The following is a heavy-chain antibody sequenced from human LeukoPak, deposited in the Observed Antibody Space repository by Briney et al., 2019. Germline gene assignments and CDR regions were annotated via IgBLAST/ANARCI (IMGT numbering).Heavy chain of an antibody. CDR3: AKNDYYDSSGYYYLPDY. Sequence: PGGSLRLSCAASGFTFSSYWMSWVRQAPGKGLEWVSAISGSGGSTYYADSVKGRFTISRDNSKNTLYLQMNSLRAEDTAVYYCAKNDYYDSSGYYYLPDYWGQGTLVTVSS. CDR1: GFTFSSYW. D-gene: IGHD3-22*01. CDR2: ISGSGGST. J-gene: IGHJ4*02. V-gene: IGHV3-23*01.